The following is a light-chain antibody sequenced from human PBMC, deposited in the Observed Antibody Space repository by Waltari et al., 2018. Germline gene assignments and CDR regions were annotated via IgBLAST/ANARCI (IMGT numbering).Light chain of an antibody. CDR1: ASNIGSNT. Sequence: QSVLTQPPSASGTPGQRVTISCSGGASNIGSNTVNWYQQLPRTAPKLINYRDNERTSGVPDRCSGSKYGASASLASSGLQSEDEPDYYCAAWDDSLDGLYVFGTGTKVTVL. CDR3: AAWDDSLDGLYV. CDR2: RDN. J-gene: IGLJ1*01. V-gene: IGLV1-44*01.